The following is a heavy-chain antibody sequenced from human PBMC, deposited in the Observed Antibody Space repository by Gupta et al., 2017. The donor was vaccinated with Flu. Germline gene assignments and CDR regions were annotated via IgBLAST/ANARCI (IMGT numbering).Heavy chain of an antibody. D-gene: IGHD5-12*01. CDR2: IYYNGNT. CDR3: ASGLDTVATLAY. CDR1: GGFVSGGVYY. V-gene: IGHV4-31*03. J-gene: IGHJ4*02. Sequence: QLQLQESGPGLVKPSQTLSLTCPVSGGFVSGGVYYWSWIRQHPGKGLEWIGYIYYNGNTYYNQSLKSRVSISMDTSKNQFSLMLTSVTAADTAVYYCASGLDTVATLAYWGQGTLVTVSS.